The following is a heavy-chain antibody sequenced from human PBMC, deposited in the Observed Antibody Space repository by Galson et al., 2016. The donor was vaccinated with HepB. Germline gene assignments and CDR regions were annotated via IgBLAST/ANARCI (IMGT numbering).Heavy chain of an antibody. CDR2: VYHDGNT. Sequence: SETLSLTCAVSGGSITTTDWWSWVRQPPGKGLEWIGEVYHDGNTFYNPSLKSRVTISVDTSNNQFSLKLSSASAADTAVYYCARDLGIIGTTRGAFDIWGQGTKVAVSS. CDR1: GGSITTTDW. D-gene: IGHD1-7*01. V-gene: IGHV4-4*02. J-gene: IGHJ3*02. CDR3: ARDLGIIGTTRGAFDI.